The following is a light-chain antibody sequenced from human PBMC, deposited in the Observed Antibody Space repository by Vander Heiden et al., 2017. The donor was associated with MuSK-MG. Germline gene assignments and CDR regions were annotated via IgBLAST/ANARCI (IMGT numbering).Light chain of an antibody. V-gene: IGLV3-21*04. Sequence: SYVLTQPPSVSVAPGKTARITCGGNNIGSKSVHWYQQKPGQAPGLVIYYDSDRPSGIPERFSGSNSGNTATLTISRVEAGDEADYYCQVWDSSSVVFGTGTKLTVL. CDR1: NIGSKS. CDR3: QVWDSSSVV. CDR2: YDS. J-gene: IGLJ1*01.